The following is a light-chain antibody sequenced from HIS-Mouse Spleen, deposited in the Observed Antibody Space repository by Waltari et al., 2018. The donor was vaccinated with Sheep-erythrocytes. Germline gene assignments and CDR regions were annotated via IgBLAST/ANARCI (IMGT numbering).Light chain of an antibody. V-gene: IGLV1-44*01. Sequence: QSVLTQPPSASGTPGQRVTISCSGISPNIGRNPVNCYQQLPGTAPKLLIYSNNQRPSGVPDRFSGSKSGTSASLAISGLQSEDEADYYCAAWDDSLNGYVFGTGTKVTVL. CDR1: SPNIGRNP. CDR2: SNN. J-gene: IGLJ1*01. CDR3: AAWDDSLNGYV.